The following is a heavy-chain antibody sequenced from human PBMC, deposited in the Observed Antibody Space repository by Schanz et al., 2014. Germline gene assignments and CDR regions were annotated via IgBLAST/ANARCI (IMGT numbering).Heavy chain of an antibody. Sequence: VQLVESGGSVVQPGGSLRLSCAASGFTFSNHALSWVRQAPGKGLEWVSGIGGSGDSTHYADSVKGRFIISRDNSKNTLYLQVNSLRAEDTAVYYCAKHVRSLTGNDYWGQGTLVTVSS. CDR3: AKHVRSLTGNDY. D-gene: IGHD3-9*01. CDR2: IGGSGDST. CDR1: GFTFSNHA. V-gene: IGHV3-23*04. J-gene: IGHJ4*02.